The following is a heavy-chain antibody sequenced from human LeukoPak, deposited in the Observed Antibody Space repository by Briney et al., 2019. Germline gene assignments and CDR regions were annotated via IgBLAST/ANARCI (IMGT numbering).Heavy chain of an antibody. D-gene: IGHD2-15*01. V-gene: IGHV4-59*08. CDR3: ARQVETGCSGGTCYSFDP. Sequence: SETLSLTCTVSGASISSYYWSWIRQPPGKGLEWIGYIYYSGSTNYNPSLKSRVTISVDTSKNQFSLKLNSVTAADTAMYYCARQVETGCSGGTCYSFDPWGQGTLLTVSS. CDR2: IYYSGST. J-gene: IGHJ5*02. CDR1: GASISSYY.